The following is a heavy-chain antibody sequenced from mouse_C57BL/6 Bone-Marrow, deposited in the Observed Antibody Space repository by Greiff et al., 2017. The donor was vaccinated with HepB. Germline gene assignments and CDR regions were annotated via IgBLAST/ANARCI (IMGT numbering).Heavy chain of an antibody. CDR1: GYTFTNYW. D-gene: IGHD1-1*01. CDR2: IYPGGGYT. J-gene: IGHJ2*01. V-gene: IGHV1-63*01. Sequence: VQLQQSEAELVRPGTSVKMSCKASGYTFTNYWIGWAKQRPGHGLEWIGDIYPGGGYTNYNEKFKGKATLTADKSSSTAYMQFSSLTSEDSAIYYCARREFYYGSSFDYWGQGTTLTVSS. CDR3: ARREFYYGSSFDY.